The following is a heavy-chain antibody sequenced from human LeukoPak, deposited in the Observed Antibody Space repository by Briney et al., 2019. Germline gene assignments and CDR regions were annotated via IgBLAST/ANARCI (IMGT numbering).Heavy chain of an antibody. Sequence: GGSLRLSCAASGFTFSNAWMSWVRQAPGKGLEWVGRIKSKTDGGTTDYAAPVKGRFTISRDDSKNTLYLQMNSLKTEDTAVYYCTTEERFFYYYYYMDVWGKGTTVTVSS. CDR3: TTEERFFYYYYYMDV. CDR1: GFTFSNAW. J-gene: IGHJ6*03. V-gene: IGHV3-15*01. CDR2: IKSKTDGGTT. D-gene: IGHD3-10*01.